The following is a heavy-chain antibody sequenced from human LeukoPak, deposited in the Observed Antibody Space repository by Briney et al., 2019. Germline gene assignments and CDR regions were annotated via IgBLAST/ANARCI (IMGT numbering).Heavy chain of an antibody. CDR1: GGSISSSSYY. D-gene: IGHD6-13*01. Sequence: PSETLSLTCAVSGGSISSSSYYWGWLRQPPGKGLEWIGSIYHSGSTYYNPSLKSRVTISVDTSKNQFSLKLSSVTAADTAVYYCARRIIAAAGTPFDYWGQGTLVTVSS. CDR2: IYHSGST. J-gene: IGHJ4*02. CDR3: ARRIIAAAGTPFDY. V-gene: IGHV4-39*07.